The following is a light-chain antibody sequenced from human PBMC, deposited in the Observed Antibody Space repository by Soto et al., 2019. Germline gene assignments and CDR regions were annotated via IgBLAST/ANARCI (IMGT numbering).Light chain of an antibody. CDR2: CAS. CDR3: QQYNNWPPAYT. J-gene: IGKJ2*01. V-gene: IGKV3-15*01. CDR1: QSVSSN. Sequence: EIVMTQSPATLSLSPGERATLSCRASQSVSSNLAWYQQKPGQAPRLLIYCASSRATGIPARFIGSGSWTTFILTIISMQSEDFAVYYLQQYNNWPPAYTFGQGTKLEIK.